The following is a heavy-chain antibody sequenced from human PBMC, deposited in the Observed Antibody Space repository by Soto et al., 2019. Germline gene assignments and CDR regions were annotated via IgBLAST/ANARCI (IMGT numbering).Heavy chain of an antibody. D-gene: IGHD6-13*01. CDR2: ISGRGGST. J-gene: IGHJ4*02. CDR1: GFTFSSNS. Sequence: EVQLLESGGGLVQPGGSLKLSCAASGFTFSSNSMSWVRQAPGKGLEWVSGISGRGGSTYYANSVKGRFTISRDNSENLLYPKIYSLRAVDMAVYFCAKSRGDSWTRYYFDYWGKGTLIPVSS. CDR3: AKSRGDSWTRYYFDY. V-gene: IGHV3-23*01.